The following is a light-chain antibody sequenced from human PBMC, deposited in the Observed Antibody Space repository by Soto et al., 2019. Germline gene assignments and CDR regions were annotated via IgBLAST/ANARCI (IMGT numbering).Light chain of an antibody. Sequence: QSVLTQPASVSGSPGQSITISCTGTSSDIGGYSYVSWYQQHPGKAPKLIIYVVSNRPSGVSNRFSGSKSGNTASLTISGLQAEDEADYSCSSYSGTSTPVVFGGGTKVTVL. V-gene: IGLV2-14*01. CDR3: SSYSGTSTPVV. J-gene: IGLJ2*01. CDR1: SSDIGGYSY. CDR2: VVS.